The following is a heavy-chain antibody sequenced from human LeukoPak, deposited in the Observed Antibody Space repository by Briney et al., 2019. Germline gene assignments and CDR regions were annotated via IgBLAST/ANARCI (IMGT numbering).Heavy chain of an antibody. CDR2: IKSDGSST. J-gene: IGHJ6*02. Sequence: GGSLRLSCAASGFTFSTYWMHWVRQAPGKGLVWVSHIKSDGSSTSYADSVKGRFTISRDNAKNTLYLQMNSLRAEDTAVYYCARDSPYAYYGLDVWGQGTTVTVSS. CDR3: ARDSPYAYYGLDV. V-gene: IGHV3-74*01. CDR1: GFTFSTYW. D-gene: IGHD4-17*01.